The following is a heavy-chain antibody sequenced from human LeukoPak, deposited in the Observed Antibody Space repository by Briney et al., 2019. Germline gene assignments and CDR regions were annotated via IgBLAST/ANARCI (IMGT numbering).Heavy chain of an antibody. CDR1: GGSINSYY. CDR3: ARHTSTRSPDWYFDL. J-gene: IGHJ2*01. V-gene: IGHV4-4*09. Sequence: PSETLSLTCTVSGGSINSYYWSWIRQPPGKGLEWIGYIYTSGSTNYNPSLKSRVTISVDTSKNQFSLKLSSVTAADTAVYYCARHTSTRSPDWYFDLWGRGTLATVSS. CDR2: IYTSGST. D-gene: IGHD2-2*01.